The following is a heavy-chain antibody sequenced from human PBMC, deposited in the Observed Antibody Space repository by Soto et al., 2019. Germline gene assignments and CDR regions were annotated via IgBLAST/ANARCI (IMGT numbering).Heavy chain of an antibody. D-gene: IGHD5-18*01. CDR1: GFSFTTYW. CDR2: IDPSDSYT. CDR3: ARHAEADGYTDLDF. V-gene: IGHV5-10-1*01. J-gene: IGHJ4*02. Sequence: PGESLKISCKGSGFSFTTYWISWVRQLPGTGLEWMGRIDPSDSYTYYNPSFQGHVTISASKSINTAYLHWSSLKASDTAMYYCARHAEADGYTDLDFWGQGTLVTGSS.